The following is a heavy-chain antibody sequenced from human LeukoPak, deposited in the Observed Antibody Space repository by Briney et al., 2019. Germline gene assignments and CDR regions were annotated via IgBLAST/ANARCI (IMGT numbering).Heavy chain of an antibody. CDR1: GYTFTIYY. J-gene: IGHJ3*02. V-gene: IGHV1-46*01. Sequence: ASVKVSCKASGYTFTIYYIHWVRQAPGQGREWMGIINPSGGSTSYAQKFQGRVTMTRDTSISTAYMELSRLRSDDTAVYYCASFGFGGAFDIWGQGTMVTVSS. D-gene: IGHD3-10*01. CDR3: ASFGFGGAFDI. CDR2: INPSGGST.